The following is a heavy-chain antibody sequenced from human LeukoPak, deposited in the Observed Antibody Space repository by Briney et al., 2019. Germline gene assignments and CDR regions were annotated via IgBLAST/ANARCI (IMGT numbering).Heavy chain of an antibody. J-gene: IGHJ4*02. D-gene: IGHD5-24*01. Sequence: ASVKVCCKASGYTFTSYDISWVRQAPGQGLEWMGWSSAYNGNTNYAQKLQGRVTMTTDTSTSTAYMELRSLRSDDTAVYYCARERVTSRWLAPLIDYWGQGTLVTVSS. CDR2: SSAYNGNT. CDR1: GYTFTSYD. V-gene: IGHV1-18*04. CDR3: ARERVTSRWLAPLIDY.